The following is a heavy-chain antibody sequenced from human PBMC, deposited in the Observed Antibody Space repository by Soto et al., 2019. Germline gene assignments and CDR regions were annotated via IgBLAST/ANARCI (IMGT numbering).Heavy chain of an antibody. J-gene: IGHJ5*01. CDR2: IDWDNNK. Sequence: SGPTLVNPTQTLTLTCTFSGFSLSTTGTCVTWIRQPPGKALEWLALIDWDNNKYYSTSLKTRLTISEDTSRNQVVLTMTNMDPVDTATYYCAHKRDVSRGFKSWGQGTLVTVSS. CDR1: GFSLSTTGTC. V-gene: IGHV2-70*12. CDR3: AHKRDVSRGFKS.